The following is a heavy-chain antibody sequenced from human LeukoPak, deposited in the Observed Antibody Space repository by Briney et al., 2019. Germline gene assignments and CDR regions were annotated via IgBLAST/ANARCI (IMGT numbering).Heavy chain of an antibody. CDR2: IYYSGRT. Sequence: SETLSLTCTVSGGSIRSHYWSWIRHPPGKGLEWIGYIYYSGRTNYNPSLMGRVTISVDTSKNQFSLKLSSVTAADTAVYYCARGTMMVGPWGQGTLVTVSS. CDR1: GGSIRSHY. V-gene: IGHV4-59*11. D-gene: IGHD3-22*01. J-gene: IGHJ5*02. CDR3: ARGTMMVGP.